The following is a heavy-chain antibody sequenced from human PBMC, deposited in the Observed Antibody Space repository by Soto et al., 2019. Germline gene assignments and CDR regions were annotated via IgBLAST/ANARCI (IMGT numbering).Heavy chain of an antibody. CDR3: AKERVDTAMFYYFDS. CDR1: GFTLSSYG. J-gene: IGHJ4*02. Sequence: QVQLVESGGGVVLPGRSLRLSCAASGFTLSSYGMHWVRQAPGKGLEWVAIVSYDGRNKYYAGSVKGRFTISRDNSKNTLYLQMNSLRTEDTAVYYCAKERVDTAMFYYFDSWGQGTLVTVSS. V-gene: IGHV3-30*18. D-gene: IGHD5-18*01. CDR2: VSYDGRNK.